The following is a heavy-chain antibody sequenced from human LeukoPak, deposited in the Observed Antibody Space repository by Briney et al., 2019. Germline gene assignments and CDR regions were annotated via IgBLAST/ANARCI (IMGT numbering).Heavy chain of an antibody. Sequence: PGGSLRLSCVASGFTFSDYWMHWVRQAPGKGLVWLSRINSEGSSVSYADSVKGRITISRDNAKNTLYLQMSSLREEDTAVYFCAGAGWDLLPPYYYYGLDVWGQGTTVTVSS. CDR3: AGAGWDLLPPYYYYGLDV. CDR1: GFTFSDYW. CDR2: INSEGSSV. J-gene: IGHJ6*02. D-gene: IGHD2-15*01. V-gene: IGHV3-74*01.